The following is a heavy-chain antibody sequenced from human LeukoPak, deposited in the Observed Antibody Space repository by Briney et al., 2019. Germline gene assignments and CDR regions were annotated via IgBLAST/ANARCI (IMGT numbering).Heavy chain of an antibody. CDR2: IKQDGSEK. CDR1: GFTFSSYW. Sequence: GGSLRLSCAASGFTFSSYWMSWVRQAPGKGLEWVANIKQDGSEKYYMDSVKGRFTISRDNAKNSLYLQMNSLRAEDTAVYYCARALDSSGYYYYYYMDVWGKGTTVTVSS. CDR3: ARALDSSGYYYYYYMDV. D-gene: IGHD3-22*01. J-gene: IGHJ6*03. V-gene: IGHV3-7*01.